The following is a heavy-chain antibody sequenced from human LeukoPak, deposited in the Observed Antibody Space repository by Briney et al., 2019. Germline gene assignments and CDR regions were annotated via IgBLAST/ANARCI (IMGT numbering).Heavy chain of an antibody. CDR1: GDSVSSNSAA. Sequence: SQTLSLTCAISGDSVSSNSAAWNWIRQSPSRGLERLGRTYYRSKWYNDYAVSVKSRITINPDTSKNQFSLQLNSVTPEDTAVYYCAREQGYYYDSPREFDYWGQGTLVTVSS. CDR3: AREQGYYYDSPREFDY. D-gene: IGHD3-22*01. J-gene: IGHJ4*02. V-gene: IGHV6-1*01. CDR2: TYYRSKWYN.